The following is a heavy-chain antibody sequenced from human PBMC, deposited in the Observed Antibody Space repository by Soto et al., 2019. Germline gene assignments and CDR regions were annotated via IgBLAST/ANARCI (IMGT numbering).Heavy chain of an antibody. CDR3: ARDTSGSGWYMTGYYYYGMDV. CDR2: ISYDGSNK. V-gene: IGHV3-30-3*01. D-gene: IGHD6-19*01. Sequence: QVQLVESGGGVVQPGRSLRLSCAASGFTFSSYAMHWVRQAPGKGLEWVAVISYDGSNKYYADSVKGRFTISRDNSKNTLYQQMNSLRAEDTAVYYCARDTSGSGWYMTGYYYYGMDVWGQGTTVTVSS. J-gene: IGHJ6*02. CDR1: GFTFSSYA.